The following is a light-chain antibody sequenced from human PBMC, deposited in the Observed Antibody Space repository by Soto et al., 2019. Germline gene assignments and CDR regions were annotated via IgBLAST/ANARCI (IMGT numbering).Light chain of an antibody. J-gene: IGLJ2*01. CDR1: SSDVGGYNY. V-gene: IGLV2-14*01. CDR2: EVS. CDR3: SSHTSSSLPV. Sequence: QSVLTQPASVSGSPGQSITISCTGTSSDVGGYNYVSWYQQHPGKAPKLMIYEVSNRPSGVSNRFSGSKSGNTASLTISGLQAEDEADYYCSSHTSSSLPVFGGGTKLTVL.